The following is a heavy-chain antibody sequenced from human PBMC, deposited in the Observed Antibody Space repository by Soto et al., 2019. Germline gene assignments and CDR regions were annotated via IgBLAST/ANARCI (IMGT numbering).Heavy chain of an antibody. CDR2: IYYSGST. CDR1: GGSISSYY. D-gene: IGHD1-26*01. V-gene: IGHV4-59*01. J-gene: IGHJ4*02. CDR3: ARFGGATTFDY. Sequence: KTSETLSLTCTVSGGSISSYYCSWIRQPPGKGLEWIGYIYYSGSTNYNPSLKSRVTISVDTSKNQFSLKLSSVTAADTAVYYCARFGGATTFDYWGQGTLVNVSS.